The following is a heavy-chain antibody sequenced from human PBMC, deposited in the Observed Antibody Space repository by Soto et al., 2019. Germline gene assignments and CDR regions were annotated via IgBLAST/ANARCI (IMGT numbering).Heavy chain of an antibody. Sequence: QVQLQESGPGLVKPSQTLSLMCNVSGAPISGGDYHWSWIRQPPGKGLEWIGYIFPSGATHYNSSLGRRITKSVATSKSHFSLKLTSVTAADTAVYFCARGSAAKRYFDLWGRGTLVTVSS. CDR2: IFPSGAT. D-gene: IGHD5-18*01. V-gene: IGHV4-30-4*01. CDR1: GAPISGGDYH. CDR3: ARGSAAKRYFDL. J-gene: IGHJ2*01.